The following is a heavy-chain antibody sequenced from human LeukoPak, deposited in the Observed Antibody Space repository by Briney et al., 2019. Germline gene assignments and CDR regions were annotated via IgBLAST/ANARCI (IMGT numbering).Heavy chain of an antibody. D-gene: IGHD6-13*01. V-gene: IGHV1-18*01. J-gene: IGHJ4*02. CDR3: ARGSFIAAAARLDY. CDR1: GYTFTSYG. CDR2: ISAYNGNT. Sequence: GASVKVSCKASGYTFTSYGISWVRQAPGQGLEWMGWISAYNGNTNYAQKFQGRVTMTRDTSISTAYMELSRLRSDDTAVYYCARGSFIAAAARLDYWGQGTLDTVSS.